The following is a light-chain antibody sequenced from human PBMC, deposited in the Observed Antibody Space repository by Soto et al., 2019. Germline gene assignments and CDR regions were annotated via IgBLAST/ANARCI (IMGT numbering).Light chain of an antibody. V-gene: IGKV3D-15*01. J-gene: IGKJ4*01. Sequence: IVMTQSPATLSVSPVDEVTLSCRASENVGTNLAWYQQKPGQAPRLLIYGSSTRATGIPATFSGSGSGTEFTLTISSLQSEESAIYYCQQYNNWGLSFGGGTKVEIK. CDR2: GSS. CDR1: ENVGTN. CDR3: QQYNNWGLS.